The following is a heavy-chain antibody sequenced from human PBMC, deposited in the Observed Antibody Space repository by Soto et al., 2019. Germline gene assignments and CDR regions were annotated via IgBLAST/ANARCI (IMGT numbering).Heavy chain of an antibody. V-gene: IGHV3-48*02. CDR1: GFTFSSYS. CDR2: ISSSSSTI. Sequence: GGSLRLSCAASGFTFSSYSMNWVRQAPGKGLEWVSYISSSSSTIYYADSVKGRFTISRGNAKNSLYLQMNSLRDEDTAVYYCARDLRGVAAFLYYGMDVWGQGTTVTVSS. D-gene: IGHD6-19*01. CDR3: ARDLRGVAAFLYYGMDV. J-gene: IGHJ6*02.